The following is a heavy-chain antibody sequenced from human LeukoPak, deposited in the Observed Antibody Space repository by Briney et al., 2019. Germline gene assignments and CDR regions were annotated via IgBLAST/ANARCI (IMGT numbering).Heavy chain of an antibody. CDR1: GFTFSSYA. V-gene: IGHV3-23*01. CDR2: ITGGGIST. CDR3: AKERATDYYYGMDV. J-gene: IGHJ6*02. Sequence: GGSLRLSCAASGFTFSSYAMNWVRQAPGKGLGWVSAITGGGISTYYSDSVKARFTISRDNSKNMLYLQVNSLRAEDTAVYYCAKERATDYYYGMDVWGPGTTVTVSS.